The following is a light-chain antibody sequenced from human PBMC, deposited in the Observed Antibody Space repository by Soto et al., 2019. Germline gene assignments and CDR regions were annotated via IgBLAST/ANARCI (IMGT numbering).Light chain of an antibody. V-gene: IGKV4-1*01. J-gene: IGKJ3*01. Sequence: DIVMTQSPDSLAVSLGERATINCKSSQSVFYSSNNNNYLAWYQQKPGQPPKLLIYWASTRKSGVPDRFSGGGSGTDFTLTISSLQAEDVAVYFCQQYYSTPLTFGPGTKVDIK. CDR2: WAS. CDR1: QSVFYSSNNNNY. CDR3: QQYYSTPLT.